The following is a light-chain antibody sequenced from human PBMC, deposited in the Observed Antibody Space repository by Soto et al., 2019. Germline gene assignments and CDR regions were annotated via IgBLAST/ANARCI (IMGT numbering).Light chain of an antibody. J-gene: IGLJ2*01. V-gene: IGLV3-21*04. CDR2: YDS. Sequence: SYELTQPPSVSVAPGKTARITCGGNNIGSKSVHWYQQKPGQAPVLVIYYDSDRPSGIPERFSGSNSGNTATLTISRVEAGDEADYYCQVWDSSSDLQGVFGGGTKVTVL. CDR3: QVWDSSSDLQGV. CDR1: NIGSKS.